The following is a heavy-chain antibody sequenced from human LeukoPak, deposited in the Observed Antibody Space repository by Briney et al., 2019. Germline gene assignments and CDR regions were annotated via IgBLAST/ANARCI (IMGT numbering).Heavy chain of an antibody. D-gene: IGHD6-25*01. CDR3: ARGETAADGGNAFDI. CDR2: IWYDGSNK. V-gene: IGHV3-33*01. Sequence: GGSLRLSCAASGFTFSSYGMHWVRQAPGKGLEWVAVIWYDGSNKYYADSVKGRFTISRDNSKNTLYLQMNSLRAEDTAVYYCARGETAADGGNAFDIWGQGTMVTVSS. CDR1: GFTFSSYG. J-gene: IGHJ3*02.